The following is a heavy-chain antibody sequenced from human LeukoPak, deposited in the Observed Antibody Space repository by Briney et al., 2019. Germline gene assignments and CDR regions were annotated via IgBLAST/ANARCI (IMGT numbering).Heavy chain of an antibody. CDR2: IYYSGST. CDR1: GGSISSYY. V-gene: IGHV4-59*01. Sequence: ASETLSLTCTVSGGSISSYYWSWIRQPPGKGLEWIGYIYYSGSTNYNPSLKSRVTISVDTSKNQFSLKLSSVTAADTAVYYCASNLYDSSGYSFEYWGQGTLVTVSS. D-gene: IGHD3-22*01. J-gene: IGHJ4*02. CDR3: ASNLYDSSGYSFEY.